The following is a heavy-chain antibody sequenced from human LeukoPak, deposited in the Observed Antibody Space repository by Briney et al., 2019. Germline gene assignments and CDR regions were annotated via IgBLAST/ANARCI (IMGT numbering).Heavy chain of an antibody. D-gene: IGHD3-10*01. CDR3: ASDRVLGSGSLDN. V-gene: IGHV3-74*01. CDR2: IRGDGYDT. CDR1: GFSFSDFW. Sequence: GGSLRLSCAASGFSFSDFWMHWVRQTPGKGLVWVSRIRGDGYDTNYADSVEGRFTISRDNARHTLYLQMNSLRADGTAVYYCASDRVLGSGSLDNWGQGTLVTVSS. J-gene: IGHJ4*02.